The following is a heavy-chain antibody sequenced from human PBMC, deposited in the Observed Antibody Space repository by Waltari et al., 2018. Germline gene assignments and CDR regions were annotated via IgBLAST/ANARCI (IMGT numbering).Heavy chain of an antibody. CDR2: INHSGST. D-gene: IGHD6-25*01. CDR1: GGSFSGYY. V-gene: IGHV4-34*01. J-gene: IGHJ3*02. Sequence: QVQLQQWGAGLLKPSATLSLTCAVYGGSFSGYYWSWIRQPPGKGLEWIGEINHSGSTNYNPSLKSRVTISVDTSKNQFSLKLSSVTAADTAVYYCARLEAAAPGAFDIWGQGTMVTVSS. CDR3: ARLEAAAPGAFDI.